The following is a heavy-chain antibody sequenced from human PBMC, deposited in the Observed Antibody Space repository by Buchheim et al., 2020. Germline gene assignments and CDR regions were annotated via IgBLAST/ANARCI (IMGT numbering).Heavy chain of an antibody. D-gene: IGHD3-10*01. V-gene: IGHV4-31*03. CDR2: MYNSGST. CDR1: GDSMERGGFY. CDR3: ARGTPRYYFDF. J-gene: IGHJ4*02. Sequence: QVQLQESGPGLVKPSQTLSLTCTVSGDSMERGGFYWNWIRQHPGMGLEFIGYMYNSGSTYFNPSLRSRVTISADTSKNHFSLNLSSVTAADTAVYFCARGTPRYYFDFWGQGTL.